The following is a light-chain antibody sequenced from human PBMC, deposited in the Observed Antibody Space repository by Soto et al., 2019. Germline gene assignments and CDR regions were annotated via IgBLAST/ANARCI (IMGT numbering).Light chain of an antibody. CDR1: SSDFGSYNL. J-gene: IGLJ1*01. V-gene: IGLV2-23*01. CDR2: EDS. Sequence: QSALTQPASVSGSPGQSITISCTGTSSDFGSYNLVSWYQQHPGKAPKLMIYEDSKRPSGVSNRFSGSKSGNTASLTISGLQAEDDADYYCCSYAGRSTYVFGTGTKVTVL. CDR3: CSYAGRSTYV.